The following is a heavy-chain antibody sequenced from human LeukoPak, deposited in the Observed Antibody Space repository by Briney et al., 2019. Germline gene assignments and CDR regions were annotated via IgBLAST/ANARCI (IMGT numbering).Heavy chain of an antibody. D-gene: IGHD2/OR15-2a*01. CDR1: GYTFTSFG. V-gene: IGHV1-18*01. CDR2: ISAYSGNT. CDR3: VRGGGPRVIVTVDLDY. Sequence: ASVKVSCKASGYTFTSFGISWVRQAPGQGLEWMGWISAYSGNTNYAQNFQGRVTMTTDTSTRTAYMELRSLRSDDTAVYFRVRGGGPRVIVTVDLDYWGQGTLVTVSS. J-gene: IGHJ4*02.